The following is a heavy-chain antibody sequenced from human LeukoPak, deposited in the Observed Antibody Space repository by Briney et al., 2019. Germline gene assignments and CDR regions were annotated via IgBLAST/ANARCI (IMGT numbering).Heavy chain of an antibody. CDR3: ARDVFLEWFEDYMDV. V-gene: IGHV1-69*05. Sequence: SVKVSCKASGGTFSSYAISWVRQAPGQGLEWMGRIIPIFGTANYAQKLQGRVTMTTDTSTSTAYMELRSLRSDDTAVYYCARDVFLEWFEDYMDVWGKGTTVTVSS. J-gene: IGHJ6*03. CDR2: IIPIFGTA. CDR1: GGTFSSYA. D-gene: IGHD3-3*01.